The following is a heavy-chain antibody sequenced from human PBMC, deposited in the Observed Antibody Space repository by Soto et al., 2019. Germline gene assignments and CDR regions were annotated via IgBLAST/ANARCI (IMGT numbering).Heavy chain of an antibody. D-gene: IGHD2-2*01. J-gene: IGHJ6*03. CDR3: ARLGCSSTSCYEAPYYYYYMDV. CDR1: GYSFTSYW. Sequence: GESLKISCKGSGYSFTSYWIGWVRQMPGKGLEWMGIIYPGDSDTRYSPSFQGQVTISADKSISTAYLQWSSLKASDTAMYYCARLGCSSTSCYEAPYYYYYMDVWGKGTTVTVSS. CDR2: IYPGDSDT. V-gene: IGHV5-51*01.